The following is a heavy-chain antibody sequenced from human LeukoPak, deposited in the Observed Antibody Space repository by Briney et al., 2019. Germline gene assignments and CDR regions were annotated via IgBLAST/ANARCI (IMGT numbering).Heavy chain of an antibody. CDR1: GFTFSNYA. CDR3: ARVRGDYVVDY. Sequence: GGSLRLSCAASGFTFSNYALHWVRRAPGKGLEHVSLISSNGGSTYYANSVKGRFTISRDNSKNTLYLHMGSLRAEDMAVYYCARVRGDYVVDYWGQGTLVTVSS. J-gene: IGHJ4*02. CDR2: ISSNGGST. D-gene: IGHD4-17*01. V-gene: IGHV3-64*01.